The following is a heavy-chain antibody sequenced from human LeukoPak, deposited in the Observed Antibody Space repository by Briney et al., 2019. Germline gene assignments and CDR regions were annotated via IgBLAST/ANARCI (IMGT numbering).Heavy chain of an antibody. D-gene: IGHD2-2*01. J-gene: IGHJ6*02. CDR2: IYSGGST. CDR1: GFTVSSNY. V-gene: IGHV3-53*05. Sequence: GGSLRLSCAASGFTVSSNYMSWVRQAPGKGLEWVSVIYSGGSTYYADSVKGRFTISRDNSKNSLYLQMNSLRTEDTALYYCAKGYCSSTSCYVPYYYYYGMDVWGQGTTVTVSS. CDR3: AKGYCSSTSCYVPYYYYYGMDV.